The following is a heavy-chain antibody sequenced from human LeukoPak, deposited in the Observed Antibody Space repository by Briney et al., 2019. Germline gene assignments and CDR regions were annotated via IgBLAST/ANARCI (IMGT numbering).Heavy chain of an antibody. Sequence: SVKVSXXASXYTXXSYAMHWXRQAPGQRLEWMGWINAGNGNTKYSQKFQGRVTITRDTSASTAYMELSSLRSEDTAVYYCARVRSSGQDYWGQGTLVTVSS. V-gene: IGHV1-3*01. CDR3: ARVRSSGQDY. D-gene: IGHD6-19*01. CDR1: XYTXXSYA. J-gene: IGHJ4*02. CDR2: INAGNGNT.